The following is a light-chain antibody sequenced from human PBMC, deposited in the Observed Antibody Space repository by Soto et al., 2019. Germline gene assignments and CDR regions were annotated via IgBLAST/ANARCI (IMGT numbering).Light chain of an antibody. J-gene: IGLJ3*02. CDR3: TSYTSIHIGV. Sequence: SALTQPASVSGSPGQSITISCTGTSSDVGGYNYVSWYQQHPGKAPKLLIYDVYNRPSGVSNRFSGSKSGNTASLTISGLQAEDEADYYCTSYTSIHIGVFGGGTQLTVL. V-gene: IGLV2-14*01. CDR1: SSDVGGYNY. CDR2: DVY.